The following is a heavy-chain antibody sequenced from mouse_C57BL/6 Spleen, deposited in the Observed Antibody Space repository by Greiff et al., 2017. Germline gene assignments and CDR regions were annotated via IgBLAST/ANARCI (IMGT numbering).Heavy chain of an antibody. CDR2: ISNLAYSI. J-gene: IGHJ3*01. CDR3: ARQTYDYSWFAY. D-gene: IGHD2-4*01. CDR1: GFTFSDYG. Sequence: EVKVVESGGGLVQPGGSLKLSCAASGFTFSDYGMAWVRQAPRKGPEWVAFISNLAYSIYYADTVTGRFTISREDAKNTLYLGMSSLRSEDTAMYYCARQTYDYSWFAYWGQGTLVTVSA. V-gene: IGHV5-15*01.